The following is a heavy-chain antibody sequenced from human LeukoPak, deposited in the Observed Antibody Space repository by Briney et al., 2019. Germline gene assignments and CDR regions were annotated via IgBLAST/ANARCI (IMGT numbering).Heavy chain of an antibody. CDR2: ISYDGSNK. D-gene: IGHD5-18*01. J-gene: IGHJ4*02. CDR1: GFTFSSYG. CDR3: ARGGYSYAFDY. V-gene: IGHV3-30*03. Sequence: GGSLRLSCAASGFTFSSYGMHWVRQAPGKGLEWVAVISYDGSNKYYADSVKGRFTISRDNSKNTLYLQMNSLRAEDTAVYYCARGGYSYAFDYWGQGTLVTVSS.